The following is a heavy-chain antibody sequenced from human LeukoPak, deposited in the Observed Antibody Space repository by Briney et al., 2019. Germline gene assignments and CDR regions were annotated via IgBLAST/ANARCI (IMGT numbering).Heavy chain of an antibody. J-gene: IGHJ4*02. V-gene: IGHV4-4*02. CDR3: ARWARGVIINYFDY. Sequence: PSGTLSLTCAVSGGSISSSNWWSWVRQPPGKGLEWIGEIYHSGSTNYNPSLKSRVTISVDKSKNQFSLKLSSVTAADTAVYYCARWARGVIINYFDYWGQGTLVTVSS. CDR1: GGSISSSNW. D-gene: IGHD3-10*01. CDR2: IYHSGST.